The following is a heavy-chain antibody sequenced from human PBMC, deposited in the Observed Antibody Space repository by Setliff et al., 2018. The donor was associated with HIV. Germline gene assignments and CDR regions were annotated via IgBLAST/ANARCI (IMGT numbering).Heavy chain of an antibody. D-gene: IGHD6-19*01. CDR1: GFSNSA. CDR2: ATGSGANT. Sequence: GESLKISCAASGFSNSALHWVRQAPGKGLEWVSAATGSGANTYYADSVRGRFTISRDSSKNTLYLQMNSLRAEDTAVYYCAKGSQEQWLVPGRLNYFDYWGQGTLVTVSS. CDR3: AKGSQEQWLVPGRLNYFDY. V-gene: IGHV3-23*01. J-gene: IGHJ4*02.